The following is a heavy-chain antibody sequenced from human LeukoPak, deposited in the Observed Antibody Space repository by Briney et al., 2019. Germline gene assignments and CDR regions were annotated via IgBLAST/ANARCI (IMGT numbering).Heavy chain of an antibody. CDR2: ISGSGGST. V-gene: IGHV3-23*01. Sequence: GGSLRFSCAASGFAFSSYAISWVRQAPGKGLEWVSGISGSGGSTHHADSVKGRFTISRDNSKNTLYLQMNSLRAEDTAVYYCAKPYDQYCSGGSCYARHFDYWGQGTLVTVSS. CDR3: AKPYDQYCSGGSCYARHFDY. CDR1: GFAFSSYA. J-gene: IGHJ4*02. D-gene: IGHD2-15*01.